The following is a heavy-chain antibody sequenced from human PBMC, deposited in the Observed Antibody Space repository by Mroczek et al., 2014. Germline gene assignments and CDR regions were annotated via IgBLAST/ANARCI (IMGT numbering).Heavy chain of an antibody. CDR2: IWYDGSNK. V-gene: IGHV3-33*01. CDR1: GFTFSSYG. D-gene: IGHD2-2*02. CDR3: ARGDPQSLYCSSTSCSTGFDY. J-gene: IGHJ4*02. Sequence: VQLVETGGGVVQPGRSLRLSCAASGFTFSSYGMHWVRQAPGKGLEWVAVIWYDGSNKYYADSVKGRFTISRDNSKNTLYLQMNSLRAEDTAVYYCARGDPQSLYCSSTSCSTGFDYWGQGTPGHRL.